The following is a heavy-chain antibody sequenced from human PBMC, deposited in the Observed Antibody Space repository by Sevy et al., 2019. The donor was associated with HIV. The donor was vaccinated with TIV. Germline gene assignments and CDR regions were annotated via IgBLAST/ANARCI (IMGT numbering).Heavy chain of an antibody. CDR1: GGSFSGYY. CDR3: ARGDIVVVVAATRFGWFDP. J-gene: IGHJ5*02. D-gene: IGHD2-15*01. V-gene: IGHV4-34*01. CDR2: INHSGST. Sequence: SDTLSLTCAVYGGSFSGYYWSWIRQPPGKGLEWIGEINHSGSTNYNPSLKSRVTISVDTSKNQFSLKLSSVTAADTAVYYCARGDIVVVVAATRFGWFDPWGQGTLVTVSS.